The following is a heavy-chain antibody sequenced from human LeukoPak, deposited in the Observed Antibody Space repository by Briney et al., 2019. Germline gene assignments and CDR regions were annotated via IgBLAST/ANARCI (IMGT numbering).Heavy chain of an antibody. D-gene: IGHD3-22*01. Sequence: ASVKVSCKASGYTFTGYYMHWVRQAPGQGLEWMGRINPNSGGTNYAQKFQGRVTMTRDTSISTAYMELSRLRSDDTAVYYCARGVYTMIVVVPFDYGGQGTLVTVSS. J-gene: IGHJ4*02. CDR3: ARGVYTMIVVVPFDY. V-gene: IGHV1-2*06. CDR1: GYTFTGYY. CDR2: INPNSGGT.